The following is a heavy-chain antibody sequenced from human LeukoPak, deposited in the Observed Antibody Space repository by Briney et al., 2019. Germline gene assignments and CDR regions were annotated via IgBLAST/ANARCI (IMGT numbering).Heavy chain of an antibody. V-gene: IGHV4-34*01. J-gene: IGHJ4*02. CDR3: ARGQPEGLDLAQYYFDY. CDR1: GGSFSGYY. Sequence: SETLSLTCAVYGGSFSGYYRSWIRQPPGKGLEWIGEINHSGSTNYNPSLKSRVTISVDTSTNQFSLKLSSVTAADTAVYYCARGQPEGLDLAQYYFDYWGQGTLVTVSS. D-gene: IGHD2-2*03. CDR2: INHSGST.